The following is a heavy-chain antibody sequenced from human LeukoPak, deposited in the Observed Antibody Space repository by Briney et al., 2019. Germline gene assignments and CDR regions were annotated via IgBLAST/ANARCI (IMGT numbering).Heavy chain of an antibody. CDR3: ARDLWEPAHFDY. D-gene: IGHD1-26*01. Sequence: SQILSLTCAISGDSVSSNSAAWNWIRQSPSRGLEWLGRTYYRSKWYNDYAVSVKSRIAINPDTSKNQFSLQLNSVTPEDTAVYCCARDLWEPAHFDYWGQGTLVTVSS. J-gene: IGHJ4*02. V-gene: IGHV6-1*01. CDR2: TYYRSKWYN. CDR1: GDSVSSNSAA.